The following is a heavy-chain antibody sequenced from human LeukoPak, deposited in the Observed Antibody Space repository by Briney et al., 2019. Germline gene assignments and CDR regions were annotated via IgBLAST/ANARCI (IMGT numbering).Heavy chain of an antibody. CDR1: GYTFTSYG. Sequence: ASVKVSCKASGYTFTSYGISWVRQAPGQGLEWMGWISAYNGNTNYAQKLQGRVTMTTDTSTSTAYMELRSLRSDDTAVYYCARDVWGIAAAGNDIDYWGQGTLVTVSS. CDR2: ISAYNGNT. CDR3: ARDVWGIAAAGNDIDY. D-gene: IGHD6-13*01. V-gene: IGHV1-18*01. J-gene: IGHJ4*02.